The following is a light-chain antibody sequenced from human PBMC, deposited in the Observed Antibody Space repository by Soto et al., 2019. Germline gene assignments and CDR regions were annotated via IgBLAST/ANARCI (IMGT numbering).Light chain of an antibody. CDR3: QHYNSYLIT. V-gene: IGKV1-5*03. J-gene: IGKJ5*01. CDR2: KAS. CDR1: QTISSW. Sequence: DIRMTQSPSTLSGSVGDRVTITCRASQTISSWLAWYQQKPGKAPKLLIYKASTLKSGVPSRFSGSGSGTEFTLTISSLQPDDFATYYCQHYNSYLITFGQGTRLEIK.